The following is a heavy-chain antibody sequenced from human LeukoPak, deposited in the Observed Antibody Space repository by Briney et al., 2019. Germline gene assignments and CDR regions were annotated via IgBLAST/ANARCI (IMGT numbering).Heavy chain of an antibody. CDR3: ARAGYCGGDCYFWASSYYYYMDV. Sequence: GGSLRLSCAASGFTFSSYWMHWVRQAPGKGLVWVSRINSGESSTSYADSAKGRFTIFRDNAKNTLYLQMNSLRAEDTAVYYCARAGYCGGDCYFWASSYYYYMDVWGKGTTVTVSS. D-gene: IGHD2-21*02. CDR2: INSGESST. J-gene: IGHJ6*03. V-gene: IGHV3-74*01. CDR1: GFTFSSYW.